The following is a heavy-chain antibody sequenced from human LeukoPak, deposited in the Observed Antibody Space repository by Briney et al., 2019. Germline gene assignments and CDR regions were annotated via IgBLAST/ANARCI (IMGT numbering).Heavy chain of an antibody. V-gene: IGHV3-33*06. J-gene: IGHJ4*02. D-gene: IGHD3-16*01. CDR2: IWYDGSNK. Sequence: GGSLRLSCAASGFTFSSYGMHWVRQAPGKGLEWVAVIWYDGSNKYYADSVKGRFTISRDNSKNTLYLQMNSLRAEDTAVYYCAKEGGGQDFCEYYFDYWGQGTLVTVSS. CDR1: GFTFSSYG. CDR3: AKEGGGQDFCEYYFDY.